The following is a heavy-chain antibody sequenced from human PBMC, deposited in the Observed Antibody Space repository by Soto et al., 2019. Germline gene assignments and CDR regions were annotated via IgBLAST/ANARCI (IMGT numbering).Heavy chain of an antibody. V-gene: IGHV3-33*01. Sequence: QVQLVESGGGVVQPGRSLRLSCAASGSTFSSYGMHWVRQAPGKGLEWVAVIWYDGSNKYYADSVKGRFTISRDNSKNTLYLQMNSLRAEDTAVYYCARDQVAAAGTAGGYFDYWGQGTLVTVSS. D-gene: IGHD6-13*01. CDR1: GSTFSSYG. J-gene: IGHJ4*02. CDR3: ARDQVAAAGTAGGYFDY. CDR2: IWYDGSNK.